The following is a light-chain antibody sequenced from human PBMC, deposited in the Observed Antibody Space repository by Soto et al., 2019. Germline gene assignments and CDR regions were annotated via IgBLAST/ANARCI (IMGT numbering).Light chain of an antibody. Sequence: EVVLTQSPVTLSLSPGERATLSCRASQSFRGLLAWYQQKPGQAPRLLIYDAYNRDTGIPPRLSGSGSGTDFTLTISSLEPEDSAVYYCQQRHMWPITFGQGTRLEIK. J-gene: IGKJ5*01. CDR2: DAY. V-gene: IGKV3-11*01. CDR1: QSFRGL. CDR3: QQRHMWPIT.